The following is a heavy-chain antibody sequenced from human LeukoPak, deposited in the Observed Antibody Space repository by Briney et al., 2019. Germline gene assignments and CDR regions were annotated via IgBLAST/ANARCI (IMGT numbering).Heavy chain of an antibody. D-gene: IGHD3-3*01. J-gene: IGHJ4*02. CDR2: ISYDGSNK. Sequence: QAGGSLRLSCAASGFTFSSYAMHWVRQAPGKGLEWVAVISYDGSNKYYADSVKGRFTISRDNSKNTLYLQMNSLRAEDTAVYYCARAMEWFGPRASLDYWGQGTLVTVSS. V-gene: IGHV3-30-3*01. CDR1: GFTFSSYA. CDR3: ARAMEWFGPRASLDY.